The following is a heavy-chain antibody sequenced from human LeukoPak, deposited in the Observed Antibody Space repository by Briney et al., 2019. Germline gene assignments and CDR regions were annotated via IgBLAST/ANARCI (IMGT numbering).Heavy chain of an antibody. J-gene: IGHJ4*02. V-gene: IGHV3-23*01. CDR2: VNDRGDKT. CDR3: AQSLGGG. D-gene: IGHD3-16*01. CDR1: GFTFSTYG. Sequence: GGSLRLSCAASGFTFSTYGMNWVRQAPGKGLGWVSGVNDRGDKTYYAELVKGRFTISRDNSKNTLYLQMSSLRAEDTAVYYCAQSLGGGWGQGTLVTVSS.